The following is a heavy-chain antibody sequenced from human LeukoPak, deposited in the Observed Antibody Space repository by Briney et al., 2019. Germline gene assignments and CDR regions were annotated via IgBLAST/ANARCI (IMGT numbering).Heavy chain of an antibody. CDR1: GYTFSDYY. CDR3: ARSDSPRYYYYYYMDV. D-gene: IGHD2-21*01. CDR2: INSKTGGT. J-gene: IGHJ6*03. Sequence: ASVKVSCKASGYTFSDYYIHWVRQAPGQGLQWMAWINSKTGGTNYAQNFQGRVTVSRGSSISTAYLELSGLMSDDTAVYYCARSDSPRYYYYYYMDVWGKGTMVTVSS. V-gene: IGHV1-2*02.